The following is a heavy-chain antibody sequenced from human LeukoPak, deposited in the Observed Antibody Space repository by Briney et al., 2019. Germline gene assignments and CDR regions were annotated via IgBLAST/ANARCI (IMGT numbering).Heavy chain of an antibody. Sequence: PGGSLRLSCAASGSTFSSYSMNWVRQAPGKGLEWVSSISSSSSYIYYADSVKGRFTISRDNAKNSLYLQMNSLRAEDTAVYYCASTGIGQYYYDSSEDYWGQGTLVTVSS. CDR1: GSTFSSYS. CDR3: ASTGIGQYYYDSSEDY. J-gene: IGHJ4*02. V-gene: IGHV3-21*01. D-gene: IGHD3-22*01. CDR2: ISSSSSYI.